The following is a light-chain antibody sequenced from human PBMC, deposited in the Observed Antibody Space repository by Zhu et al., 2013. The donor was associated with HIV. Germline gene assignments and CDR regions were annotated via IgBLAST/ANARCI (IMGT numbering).Light chain of an antibody. V-gene: IGLV2-14*01. CDR1: SSDVGDYNY. CDR2: EVS. J-gene: IGLJ3*02. Sequence: QSVLTQPPSVSAAPGQKVTISCTGTSSDVGDYNYVSWYQQHPGKAPKLMIYEVSNRPSGVSNRFSGSKSGNTASLSISGLQAEDEADYYCCSYAGAFTWVFGGGTKVTVL. CDR3: CSYAGAFTWV.